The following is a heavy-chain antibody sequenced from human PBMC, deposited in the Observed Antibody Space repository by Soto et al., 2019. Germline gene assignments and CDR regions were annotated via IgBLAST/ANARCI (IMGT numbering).Heavy chain of an antibody. Sequence: QVQLVQSGAEVKKPGASVKVSCKASGYTFTSYGISWVRQAPGQGLEWLGWISAYNGNTNYAQRLQGRVTMTKDTSTSTAYKELRSLRSDDTAVYYCARDIVATISLNDYDSSGYLGSFDYWGQGTLVTVSS. D-gene: IGHD3-22*01. CDR3: ARDIVATISLNDYDSSGYLGSFDY. J-gene: IGHJ4*02. CDR1: GYTFTSYG. CDR2: ISAYNGNT. V-gene: IGHV1-18*01.